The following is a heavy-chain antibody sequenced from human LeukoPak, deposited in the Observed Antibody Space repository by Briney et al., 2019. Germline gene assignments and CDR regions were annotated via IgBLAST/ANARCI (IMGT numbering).Heavy chain of an antibody. Sequence: PGGSLRLSSAPPGVTFTSAAVSRVRQAPGKGLGWVATITGDEDKTYYTNSVKGRFTISRDNSKNTLYLQMNSLTAEDTAVYYCAKEGTSSKPSHLDHWGQGILVTVSS. J-gene: IGHJ4*02. CDR1: GVTFTSAA. CDR3: AKEGTSSKPSHLDH. CDR2: ITGDEDKT. V-gene: IGHV3-23*01.